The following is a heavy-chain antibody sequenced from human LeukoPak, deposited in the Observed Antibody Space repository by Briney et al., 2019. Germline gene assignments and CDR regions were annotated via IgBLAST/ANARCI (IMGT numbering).Heavy chain of an antibody. J-gene: IGHJ4*02. V-gene: IGHV4-39*01. Sequence: PSETLSLTCTVSGGSISSTSYYWGWVRQPPGTGLEWIGTIYYSGSTYYSPSLRSRVTISVDTSKNQISPKLSSVTAADTAEYYCARRGWGEYYFDYWGQGTLVTVSS. CDR3: ARRGWGEYYFDY. CDR2: IYYSGST. CDR1: GGSISSTSYY. D-gene: IGHD7-27*01.